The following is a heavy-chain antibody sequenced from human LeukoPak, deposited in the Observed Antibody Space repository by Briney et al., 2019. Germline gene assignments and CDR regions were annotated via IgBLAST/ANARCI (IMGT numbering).Heavy chain of an antibody. D-gene: IGHD6-19*01. J-gene: IGHJ5*02. CDR1: GFAFDDYA. CDR2: ISWNSGRR. CDR3: VKDSSSGWLRNWFDP. Sequence: GGSLRLSCAASGFAFDDYAIHWVRQDPGKGLEWVSGISWNSGRREYADSVKGRFTISRDNAKNSVYLQMNSLRPEDTALYYCVKDSSSGWLRNWFDPWGQGTLVTVSS. V-gene: IGHV3-9*01.